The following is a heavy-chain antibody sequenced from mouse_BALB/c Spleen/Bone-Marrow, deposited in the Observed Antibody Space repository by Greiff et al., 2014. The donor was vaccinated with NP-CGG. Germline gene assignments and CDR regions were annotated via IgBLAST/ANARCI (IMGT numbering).Heavy chain of an antibody. CDR1: GYSFTGYY. J-gene: IGHJ2*01. Sequence: LVKTGASVKISCKASGYSFTGYYMHWVKQSHGKSLEWIGYISCYNGATSYNQKFKGKATFTVDTSSSTAYMQXXXXXXEXXXXYYCARSCGAYGYDGGYYFDYWGQGTTLTVSS. D-gene: IGHD2-2*01. CDR3: ARSCGAYGYDGGYYFDY. CDR2: ISCYNGAT. V-gene: IGHV1S34*01.